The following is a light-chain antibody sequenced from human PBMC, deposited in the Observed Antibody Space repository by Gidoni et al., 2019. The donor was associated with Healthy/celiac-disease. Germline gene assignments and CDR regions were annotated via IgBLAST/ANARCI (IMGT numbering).Light chain of an antibody. V-gene: IGKV1-27*01. J-gene: IGKJ1*01. CDR2: AAS. CDR3: QKYNSALGT. Sequence: DIRMTQSPSSLSASVGDRVTITCRASQGISNYLAWYQQKPGKVPKLLIYAASTLQSGVPSRFSGSGSGTDFTLTISSLQPEDVATYYCQKYNSALGTYGQGTKVEIK. CDR1: QGISNY.